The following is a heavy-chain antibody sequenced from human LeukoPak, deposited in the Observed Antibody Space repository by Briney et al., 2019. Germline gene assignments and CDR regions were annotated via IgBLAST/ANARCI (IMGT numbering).Heavy chain of an antibody. CDR3: AREVGYCSGGSCLPYCFDY. CDR1: GFTFSSYA. Sequence: GRSLRLSCAASGFTFSSYAMSWVRQAPGKGLEWVSAISCSGGSTYYADSVKGRFTISRDNSKTTLYLQMNSLRAEDTAVYYCAREVGYCSGGSCLPYCFDYWGQGTLVTVSS. D-gene: IGHD2-15*01. V-gene: IGHV3-23*01. J-gene: IGHJ4*02. CDR2: ISCSGGST.